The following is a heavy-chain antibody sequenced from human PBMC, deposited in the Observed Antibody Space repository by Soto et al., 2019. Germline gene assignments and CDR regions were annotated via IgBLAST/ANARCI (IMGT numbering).Heavy chain of an antibody. CDR3: TTSFGGVIVTNWFDP. Sequence: GGSLRLSCAASGFTFSNAWMSWVRQAPGKGLEWVGRIKSKTDGGTTDYAAPVKGRFTISRDDSKNTLYLQMNSLKTEDTAVYYCTTSFGGVIVTNWFDPWGQGTLVTVSS. J-gene: IGHJ5*02. V-gene: IGHV3-15*01. CDR2: IKSKTDGGTT. D-gene: IGHD3-16*02. CDR1: GFTFSNAW.